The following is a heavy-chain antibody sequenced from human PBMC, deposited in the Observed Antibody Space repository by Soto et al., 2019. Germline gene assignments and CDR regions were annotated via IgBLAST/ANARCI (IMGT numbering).Heavy chain of an antibody. CDR1: GGTFSSFA. CDR2: IIPVFGTA. CDR3: ASPYCRGTSCPYDMDV. V-gene: IGHV1-69*12. J-gene: IGHJ6*02. Sequence: VQLVQSGAEVKKPGSSVKVSCKASGGTFSSFAISWVRQAPGQGLEWMGGIIPVFGTANYAQKFQGRVTITADDSTSTAYMELSSLRSEDTAVYYCASPYCRGTSCPYDMDVWGQGTTVTVSS. D-gene: IGHD2-15*01.